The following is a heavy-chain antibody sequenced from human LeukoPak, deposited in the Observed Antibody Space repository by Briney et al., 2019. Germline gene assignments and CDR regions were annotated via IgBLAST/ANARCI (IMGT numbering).Heavy chain of an antibody. V-gene: IGHV3-7*03. J-gene: IGHJ4*02. CDR3: AADGVYSNYVGRFDY. Sequence: GGSLRLSCAASGFMFSSYWMSWVRQAPGKGLEWVADIKEDGSEKSYVDSVKGRFTISRDNAKNSLYLQMNSLRAEDTALYYCAADGVYSNYVGRFDYWGQGTLVTVSS. CDR2: IKEDGSEK. D-gene: IGHD4-11*01. CDR1: GFMFSSYW.